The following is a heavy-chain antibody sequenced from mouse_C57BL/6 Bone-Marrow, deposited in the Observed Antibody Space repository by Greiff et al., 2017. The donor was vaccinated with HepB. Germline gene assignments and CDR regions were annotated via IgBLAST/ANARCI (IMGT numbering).Heavy chain of an antibody. J-gene: IGHJ4*01. V-gene: IGHV3-6*01. CDR3: ARAGNYDYPFYAMDY. Sequence: DVKLQESGPGLVKPSQSLSLTCSVTGYSITSGYYWTWIRQFPGNKLEWMGYISYDGSNNYNPTLKNRISITRDTSKNQFFLKLNSVTTEDTATYYCARAGNYDYPFYAMDYWGQGTSVTVSS. CDR1: GYSITSGYY. D-gene: IGHD2-4*01. CDR2: ISYDGSN.